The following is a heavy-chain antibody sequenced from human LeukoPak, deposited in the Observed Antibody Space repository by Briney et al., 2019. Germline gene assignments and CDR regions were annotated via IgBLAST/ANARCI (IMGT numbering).Heavy chain of an antibody. Sequence: GGSLRLSCAASGFTFSTYAMHWVRQAPGKGLEWVAVISSDGSVKYYADSVKGRFTISRDNAKNSLYLQMNSLRAEDTAVYYCARDGSGYVPFDYWGQGTLVTVSS. V-gene: IGHV3-30-3*01. CDR2: ISSDGSVK. CDR1: GFTFSTYA. J-gene: IGHJ4*02. D-gene: IGHD5-12*01. CDR3: ARDGSGYVPFDY.